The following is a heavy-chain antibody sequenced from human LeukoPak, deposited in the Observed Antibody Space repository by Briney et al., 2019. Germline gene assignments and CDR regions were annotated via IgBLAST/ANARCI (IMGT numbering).Heavy chain of an antibody. CDR3: AKDPLGGGYFDY. Sequence: PGGSLRLSCAASGSTFSSYAMSWVRQAPGKGLEWVSAISGSGGSTYYADSVKGRFTISRDNSKNTLYLQMNSLRAEDTAVYYCAKDPLGGGYFDYGGQEPLVTVSS. CDR1: GSTFSSYA. J-gene: IGHJ4*02. D-gene: IGHD3-16*01. V-gene: IGHV3-23*01. CDR2: ISGSGGST.